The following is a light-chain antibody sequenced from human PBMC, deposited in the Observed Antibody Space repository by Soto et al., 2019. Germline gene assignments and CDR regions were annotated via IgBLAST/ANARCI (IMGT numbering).Light chain of an antibody. V-gene: IGKV3-11*01. Sequence: EVVLTQSPGTLSLSPGERATLSCRASQSVGTFLTWYQQKPGQAPRLLIYDAFTRATGIPARFSGTGSGTDFTLTISSLEPEDFAVYYCQQYGSSPRTFGQGTKVEIK. CDR3: QQYGSSPRT. CDR2: DAF. CDR1: QSVGTF. J-gene: IGKJ1*01.